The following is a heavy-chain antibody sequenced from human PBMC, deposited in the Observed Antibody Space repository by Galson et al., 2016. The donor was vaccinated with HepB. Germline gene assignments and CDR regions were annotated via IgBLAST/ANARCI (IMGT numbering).Heavy chain of an antibody. V-gene: IGHV4-59*02. J-gene: IGHJ4*02. D-gene: IGHD6-19*01. CDR1: GGSVSSYS. CDR2: IYYSGRT. CDR3: AGGRGSGWDNPPCF. Sequence: SETLSLTCAVSGGSVSSYSWTWVRQPPGKGLEWIGHIYYSGRTTYSPSLNTRVTISLDTSKNQVSLKLASVTAADTAVYFCAGGRGSGWDNPPCFWGQGSLVAVSS.